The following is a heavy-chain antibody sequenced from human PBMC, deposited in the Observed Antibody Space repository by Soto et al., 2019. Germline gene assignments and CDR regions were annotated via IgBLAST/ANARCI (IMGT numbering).Heavy chain of an antibody. CDR1: GYTFTSYA. CDR2: INAGNGNT. D-gene: IGHD6-19*01. V-gene: IGHV1-3*05. J-gene: IGHJ5*02. Sequence: QVQLVQSGAEEKKPGASVKVSCKASGYTFTSYAMHWVRQAPGQRLEWMGWINAGNGNTKYSQKFQGRVTITRDTSASPADRELSSLISEDTAVKYCARGGGWYVWFDPWGQGTLVTVSS. CDR3: ARGGGWYVWFDP.